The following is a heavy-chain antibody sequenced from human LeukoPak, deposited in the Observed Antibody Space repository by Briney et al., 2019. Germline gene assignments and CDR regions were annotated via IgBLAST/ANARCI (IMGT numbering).Heavy chain of an antibody. Sequence: AGGSLRLSCAASGFTFSDYYMTWIRQAPGKGLEWVSYIGGSGPTIYYAGSVEGRFTVSRDNAKNSLHLQMNSLRAEDTAVYYCARDRSGYYHGLDYWGQGILVTVSS. J-gene: IGHJ4*02. D-gene: IGHD3-22*01. CDR1: GFTFSDYY. CDR2: IGGSGPTI. V-gene: IGHV3-11*01. CDR3: ARDRSGYYHGLDY.